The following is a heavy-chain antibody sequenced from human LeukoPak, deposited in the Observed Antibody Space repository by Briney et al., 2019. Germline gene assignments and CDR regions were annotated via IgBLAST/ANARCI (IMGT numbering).Heavy chain of an antibody. CDR1: GFTFNKYA. V-gene: IGHV3-23*01. D-gene: IGHD1-1*01. CDR2: ISDNGGDR. CDR3: GRDWKRDY. Sequence: PGGSLRLSCAASGFTFNKYAMSWVRQAPGKGLEWVSAISDNGGDRKYAGSVKGRFTISRDNSKNTPYLQMNSLRAEGTAIYYCGRDWKRDYCGEGSLVTVSS. J-gene: IGHJ4*02.